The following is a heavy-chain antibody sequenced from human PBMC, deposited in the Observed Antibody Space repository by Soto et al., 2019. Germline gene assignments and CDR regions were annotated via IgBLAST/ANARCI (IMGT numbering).Heavy chain of an antibody. CDR1: GFTFKSYT. CDR3: ARDGGDSSSWYFAFDI. Sequence: GGSLRLSCAAFGFTFKSYTMNWVRQAPGKGLEWVSYISSSSSTIYYADSVKGRFTISRDNAKNSLYLQMNSLRAEDTAVYYCARDGGDSSSWYFAFDIWGQGTMVTVSS. J-gene: IGHJ3*02. CDR2: ISSSSSTI. V-gene: IGHV3-48*01. D-gene: IGHD6-13*01.